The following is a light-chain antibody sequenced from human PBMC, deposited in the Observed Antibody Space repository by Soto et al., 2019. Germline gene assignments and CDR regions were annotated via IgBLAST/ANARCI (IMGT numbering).Light chain of an antibody. CDR1: QSVNSN. CDR3: EKYSSRPQT. CDR2: GAS. Sequence: EIVMTQSPATLSVSPGDRATLSCRASQSVNSNLAWYRQKPGQAPRLLIFGASTRTTGIPARFSGSGSGTEFTRTISSLQSEDLTVYYCEKYSSRPQTFGGGTEVEI. V-gene: IGKV3-15*01. J-gene: IGKJ4*01.